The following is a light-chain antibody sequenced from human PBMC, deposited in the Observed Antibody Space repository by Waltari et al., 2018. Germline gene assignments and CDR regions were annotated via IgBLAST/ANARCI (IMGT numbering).Light chain of an antibody. Sequence: EVVLTQSPATLSLSPGESATLSCRASQSLTKRYLAWYQQKPGQAPRLLIYGASSRAAGIPDRFSGSGSGTDFTLIISRLEPDDFAVYYCQQYGSSILHTFGQGTKLEIK. J-gene: IGKJ2*01. CDR3: QQYGSSILHT. CDR2: GAS. V-gene: IGKV3-20*01. CDR1: QSLTKRY.